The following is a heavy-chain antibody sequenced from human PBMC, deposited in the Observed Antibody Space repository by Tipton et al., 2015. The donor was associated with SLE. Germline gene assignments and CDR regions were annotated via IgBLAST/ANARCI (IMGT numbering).Heavy chain of an antibody. CDR3: AKDMSYDSSGDDAFDI. D-gene: IGHD3-22*01. CDR1: GFTFDDYA. V-gene: IGHV3-43D*04. CDR2: ISWDGGST. J-gene: IGHJ3*02. Sequence: GSLRLSCAASGFTFDDYAMHWVRQAPGKGLEWVSLISWDGGSTYYADSVKGRFTISRDNSKNSLYLQMNSLRAEDTALYYCAKDMSYDSSGDDAFDIWGQGTMVTVSS.